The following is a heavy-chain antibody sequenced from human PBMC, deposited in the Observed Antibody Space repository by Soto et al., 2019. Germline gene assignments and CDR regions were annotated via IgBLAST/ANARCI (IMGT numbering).Heavy chain of an antibody. Sequence: DVQVLESGGDLVQPGGSLRLSCAASGFTFNSYAMSWVRQAPGKGLEWVSSVSAGGDMTYYSDSVKGRFTISRDNSNNALFLQMNSLRTEDTALYYCARGDRGGSGSPASYSYSGLDLWGQGTTVTVS. V-gene: IGHV3-23*01. CDR1: GFTFNSYA. CDR3: ARGDRGGSGSPASYSYSGLDL. J-gene: IGHJ6*02. D-gene: IGHD3-10*01. CDR2: VSAGGDMT.